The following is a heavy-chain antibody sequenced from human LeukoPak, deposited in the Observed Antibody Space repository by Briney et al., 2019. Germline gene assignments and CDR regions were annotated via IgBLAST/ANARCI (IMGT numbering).Heavy chain of an antibody. CDR2: ISSSSSTI. D-gene: IGHD3-16*01. J-gene: IGHJ6*03. CDR1: GFTFSSYG. Sequence: QAGGSLRLSCAASGFTFSSYGMTWVRQAPGKGLEWVSYISSSSSTIYYADSVKGRFTISRDNAKNSLFLQMDSLRVEDTAVYYCARDYASEYMDVWGKGTTVTVSS. CDR3: ARDYASEYMDV. V-gene: IGHV3-48*01.